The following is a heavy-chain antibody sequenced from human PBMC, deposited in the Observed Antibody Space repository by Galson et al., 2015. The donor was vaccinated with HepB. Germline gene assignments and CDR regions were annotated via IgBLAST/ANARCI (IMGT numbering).Heavy chain of an antibody. Sequence: SVKVSCKASGYTFTGYYMHWVRQAPGQGLEWMGWINPNSGGTNYAQNFQGRVTMTRDTSISTAYVELSRLRSDDTAVYYCARDIAVAPFDYWGQGTLVIVSS. V-gene: IGHV1-2*02. CDR2: INPNSGGT. D-gene: IGHD6-19*01. J-gene: IGHJ4*02. CDR1: GYTFTGYY. CDR3: ARDIAVAPFDY.